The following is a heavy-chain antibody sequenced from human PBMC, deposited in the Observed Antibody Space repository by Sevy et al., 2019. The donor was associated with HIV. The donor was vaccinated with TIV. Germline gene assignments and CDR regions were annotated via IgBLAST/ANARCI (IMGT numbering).Heavy chain of an antibody. CDR2: ISSSGYTI. V-gene: IGHV3-48*03. Sequence: GGSLRLSCAASGFTFSSYEMNWVRQAPGKGLEWVSYISSSGYTIDYADSVRGRFTISRDNAKKSLYLQMNSLRAEDTAVYYCAKRGGQYDLGMDVSGQGTTVTVSS. CDR1: GFTFSSYE. CDR3: AKRGGQYDLGMDV. D-gene: IGHD3-3*01. J-gene: IGHJ6*02.